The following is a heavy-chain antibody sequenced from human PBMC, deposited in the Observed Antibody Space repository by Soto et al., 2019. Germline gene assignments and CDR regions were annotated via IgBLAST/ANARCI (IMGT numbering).Heavy chain of an antibody. D-gene: IGHD3-22*01. CDR1: GGTFSSDA. CDR3: ARTRIVVVTNNWFDP. CDR2: IIPIFGTA. Sequence: QVQLVQSGAEVKKPGSSVKVSCKASGGTFSSDAISWVRQAPGQGREWMGGIIPIFGTANYAQKFQGRVTITADESTSTAYMELSSLRSEDTAVYYCARTRIVVVTNNWFDPWGQGTLVTVSS. J-gene: IGHJ5*02. V-gene: IGHV1-69*01.